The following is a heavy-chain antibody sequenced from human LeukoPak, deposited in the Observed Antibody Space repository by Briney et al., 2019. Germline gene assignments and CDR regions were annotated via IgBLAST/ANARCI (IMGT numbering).Heavy chain of an antibody. V-gene: IGHV1-2*02. CDR3: ARAGSAFDCGGDCLRGAFDI. Sequence: ASVKVSCKASGYTFTGYYMHWVRQAPGQGLEWMGWINPNSGGTNYAQKFQGRVTMTTDTSTSTAYMELRSLRSDDTAVYYCARAGSAFDCGGDCLRGAFDIWGQGTMVTVSS. D-gene: IGHD2-21*02. J-gene: IGHJ3*02. CDR1: GYTFTGYY. CDR2: INPNSGGT.